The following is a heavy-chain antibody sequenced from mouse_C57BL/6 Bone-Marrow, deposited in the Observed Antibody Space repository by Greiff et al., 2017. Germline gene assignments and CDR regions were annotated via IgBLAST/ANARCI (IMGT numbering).Heavy chain of an antibody. CDR2: IDPANGNT. J-gene: IGHJ4*01. V-gene: IGHV14-3*02. D-gene: IGHD2-5*01. CDR1: GFNIKDTY. Sequence: EVQLQQSGAELVKPGASVKLSCTASGFNIKDTYMHWVKQRPEQGLEWIGRIDPANGNTEYDPKFQGKATITADTSSNPAYLQLSSLKSEDTALYYCSRGSKGSYYAMDYWGQGTSVTVSS. CDR3: SRGSKGSYYAMDY.